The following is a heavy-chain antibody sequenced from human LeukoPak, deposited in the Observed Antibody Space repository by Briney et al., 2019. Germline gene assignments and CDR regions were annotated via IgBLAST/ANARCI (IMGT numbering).Heavy chain of an antibody. CDR2: IGGSGGTT. CDR3: AKRDSSGYYYFDY. CDR1: GFTFSSYA. D-gene: IGHD3-22*01. Sequence: GGSLRLSCAASGFTFSSYAVSWGRQAPGEGLEWVSAIGGSGGTTYYADSVKGRFTISRDNSKNTLYLQMNSLRAEDTAVYYCAKRDSSGYYYFDYWGQGTLVTVSS. V-gene: IGHV3-23*01. J-gene: IGHJ4*02.